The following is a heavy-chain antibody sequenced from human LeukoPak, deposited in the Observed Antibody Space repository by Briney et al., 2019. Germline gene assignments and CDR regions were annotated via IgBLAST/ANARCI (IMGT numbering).Heavy chain of an antibody. CDR2: INHSGST. CDR1: GGSFSGYY. Sequence: SETLSLTCAVYGGSFSGYYWSWIRQPPGKGLEWIGEINHSGSTNYNPSLKSRVTISIDTSKNQFSLRLSSVTAADTAVYYCARGRAFFDWGQGTLVIVSS. CDR3: ARGRAFFD. D-gene: IGHD3-3*02. V-gene: IGHV4-34*01. J-gene: IGHJ4*02.